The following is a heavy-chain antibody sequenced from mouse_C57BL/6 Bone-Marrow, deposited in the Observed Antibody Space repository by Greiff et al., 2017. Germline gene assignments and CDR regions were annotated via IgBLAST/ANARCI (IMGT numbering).Heavy chain of an antibody. D-gene: IGHD4-1*01. J-gene: IGHJ3*01. CDR3: ASRNWAWFAY. CDR1: GYSITSGYD. CDR2: ISYSGST. V-gene: IGHV3-1*01. Sequence: EVQRVESGPGMVKPSQSLSLTCTVTGYSITSGYDWHWIRHFPGNKLEWMGYISYSGSTNYNPFLKSRISITHDTSKNHFFLKLNSVTTEDTATYYCASRNWAWFAYWGQGTLVTVSA.